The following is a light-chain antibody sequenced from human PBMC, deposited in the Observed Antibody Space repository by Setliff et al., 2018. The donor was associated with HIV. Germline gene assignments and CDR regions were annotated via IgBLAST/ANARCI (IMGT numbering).Light chain of an antibody. CDR3: TSYTRDNTITRV. V-gene: IGLV2-14*01. CDR1: SSDVGGYNW. Sequence: QSVLTQPASVSGSPGQSITISCTGTSSDVGGYNWVSWYQQYPGKAPKLMIYEVSNRPSGVSNRFSGSKSGSTASLTISGLQAEDEADYYCTSYTRDNTITRVFGTGTKVTVL. CDR2: EVS. J-gene: IGLJ1*01.